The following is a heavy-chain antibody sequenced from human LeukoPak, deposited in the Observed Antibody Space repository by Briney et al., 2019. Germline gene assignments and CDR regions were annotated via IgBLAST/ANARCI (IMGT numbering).Heavy chain of an antibody. Sequence: ASVKVSCKASGYTFTTHDINWVRQATGQGLEWMGWMNPNSGNIGYVQKFQGRVTMTRNTSISTAYMELSSLRSDDTAVYYCARLLPNTWIQLWLGAFDIWGQGTMVTVSS. V-gene: IGHV1-8*01. CDR1: GYTFTTHD. D-gene: IGHD5-18*01. CDR2: MNPNSGNI. J-gene: IGHJ3*02. CDR3: ARLLPNTWIQLWLGAFDI.